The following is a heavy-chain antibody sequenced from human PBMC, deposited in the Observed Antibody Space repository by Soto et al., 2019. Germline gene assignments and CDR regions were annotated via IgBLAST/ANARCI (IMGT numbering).Heavy chain of an antibody. CDR3: ARRRAWFLDYYYYGMGV. V-gene: IGHV4-30-4*01. CDR2: IYYSGST. D-gene: IGHD3-3*01. CDR1: GGSISSGDYY. Sequence: SETLSLTCTVSGGSISSGDYYWSWIRQPPGKGLEWIGYIYYSGSTYYNPSLKSRVTISVDTSKNQFSLKLSSVTAADTAVYYCARRRAWFLDYYYYGMGVWGQGTTVTVSS. J-gene: IGHJ6*02.